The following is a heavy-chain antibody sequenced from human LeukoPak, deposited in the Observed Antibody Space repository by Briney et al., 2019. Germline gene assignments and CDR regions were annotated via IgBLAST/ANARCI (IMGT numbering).Heavy chain of an antibody. CDR3: ARQYCSSWEGAFDI. J-gene: IGHJ3*02. CDR1: GYTFTGYY. D-gene: IGHD6-13*01. CDR2: INPNSGGT. Sequence: ASVKVSCKASGYTFTGYYMHWVRQAPGQGLEWMGWINPNSGGTNYAQKFQGRVTMTRDTSISTAYMELSRLRSDDTAVYYCARQYCSSWEGAFDIWGQGTMVTVSS. V-gene: IGHV1-2*02.